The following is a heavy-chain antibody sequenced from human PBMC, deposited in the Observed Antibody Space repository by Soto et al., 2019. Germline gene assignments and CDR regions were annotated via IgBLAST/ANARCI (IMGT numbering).Heavy chain of an antibody. CDR2: IRSKAYGGTT. J-gene: IGHJ4*02. V-gene: IGHV3-49*04. Sequence: SLRLSCTASGFTFGDYAMSWVRQAPGKGLEWVGFIRSKAYGGTTGYAASVKGRCTISRGDSKSIAYLQRNSLKTADPAVYYCTTDGNVAGQDYWGQGTLVTVSS. CDR3: TTDGNVAGQDY. CDR1: GFTFGDYA. D-gene: IGHD6-19*01.